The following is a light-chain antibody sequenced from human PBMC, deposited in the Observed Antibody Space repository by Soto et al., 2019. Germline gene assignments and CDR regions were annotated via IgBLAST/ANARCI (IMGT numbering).Light chain of an antibody. CDR3: QQYNKWPPYT. V-gene: IGKV3-15*01. CDR1: QTVSRN. Sequence: EIVMTQFPSTLSVSPGERATLSCRASQTVSRNLGWYQQKPGQAPRLLIYGASTRATGIPARFSGSGSGAEFTLTISSLQSEDFAVYYCQQYNKWPPYTFGQGTKVDIK. J-gene: IGKJ2*01. CDR2: GAS.